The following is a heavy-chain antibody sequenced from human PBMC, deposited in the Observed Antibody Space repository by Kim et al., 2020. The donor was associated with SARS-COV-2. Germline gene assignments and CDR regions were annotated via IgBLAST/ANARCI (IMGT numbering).Heavy chain of an antibody. D-gene: IGHD3-16*01. CDR1: GGTFSSYA. Sequence: SVKVSCKASGGTFSSYAISWVRQAPGQGLEWMGGIIPIFGTANYAQKFQGRVTITADESTSTAYMELSSLRSEDTAVYYCARALGRARGRISWFDPWGQGTLVTVSS. CDR2: IIPIFGTA. V-gene: IGHV1-69*13. J-gene: IGHJ5*02. CDR3: ARALGRARGRISWFDP.